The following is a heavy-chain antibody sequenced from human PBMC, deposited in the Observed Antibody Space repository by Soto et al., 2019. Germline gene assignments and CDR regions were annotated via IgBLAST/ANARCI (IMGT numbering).Heavy chain of an antibody. CDR3: ARDVNVYGTSRHYYGIDV. D-gene: IGHD2-2*01. Sequence: GASVKVSCKASGYTFTSYGISWVRQAPGQGLEWMGWISAYNGNTNYAQKLQGRVTMTTDTSTSTAYMELRSLSSVTAADTAVYYCARDVNVYGTSRHYYGIDVWGRGTTVTVSS. CDR1: GYTFTSYG. CDR2: ISAYNGNT. J-gene: IGHJ6*02. V-gene: IGHV1-18*04.